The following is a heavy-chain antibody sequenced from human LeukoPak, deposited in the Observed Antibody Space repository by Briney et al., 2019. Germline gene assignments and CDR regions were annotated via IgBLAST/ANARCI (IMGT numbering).Heavy chain of an antibody. D-gene: IGHD3-22*01. CDR1: GYSITSDYW. CDR2: LHHSGST. CDR3: ARVGGNDSTGHYSVDY. J-gene: IGHJ4*02. V-gene: IGHV4-38-2*01. Sequence: PAETLSLTCAVSGYSITSDYWRGLIRRTPGGGLEGLRVLHHSGSTSYNPSLKSRVTISVDTSKNQFSLRMSSVTAADTAVYYCARVGGNDSTGHYSVDYWGQGTLVTVSS.